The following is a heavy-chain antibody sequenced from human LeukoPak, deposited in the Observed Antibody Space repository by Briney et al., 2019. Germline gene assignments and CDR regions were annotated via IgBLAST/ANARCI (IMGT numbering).Heavy chain of an antibody. CDR1: GFTFSSYS. J-gene: IGHJ6*03. V-gene: IGHV3-21*01. Sequence: GGSLRLSCAASGFTFSSYSMNWVRQAPGKGLEWVSSISSSSSYIYYADSVKGRFTISRDNAKNSLYLQMNSLRAEDTAVYYCARESAPNYDILTGYYYYYYYYMDVWGKGTTVTISS. D-gene: IGHD3-9*01. CDR2: ISSSSSYI. CDR3: ARESAPNYDILTGYYYYYYYYMDV.